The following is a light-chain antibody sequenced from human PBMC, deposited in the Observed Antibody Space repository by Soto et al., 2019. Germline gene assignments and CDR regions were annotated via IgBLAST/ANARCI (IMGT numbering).Light chain of an antibody. CDR2: GAS. CDR3: QQYGSSPPVT. Sequence: EIVLTQSPGTLSLSPGERATLSCRASQTISSSYLAWYQQKPGQAPRPLISGASSRATGIPDRFSGSGSGTDFTLTISRLEPEDFAVYFCQQYGSSPPVTFGQRTKV. CDR1: QTISSSY. J-gene: IGKJ1*01. V-gene: IGKV3-20*01.